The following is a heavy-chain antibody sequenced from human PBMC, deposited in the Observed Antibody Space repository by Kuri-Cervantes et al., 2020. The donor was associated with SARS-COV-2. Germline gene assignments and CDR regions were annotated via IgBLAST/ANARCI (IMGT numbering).Heavy chain of an antibody. CDR3: ARESRVSWFDP. J-gene: IGHJ5*02. CDR2: IYYSGST. Sequence: GSLRLSCTVSGGSISSYYWSWIRQPPGKGLEWIGYIYYSGSTNYNPSLKSRVTISVDTSKNQFSLKLSSVTAADTAGYYWARESRVSWFDPWGQGTLVTVSS. V-gene: IGHV4-59*01. CDR1: GGSISSYY. D-gene: IGHD6-13*01.